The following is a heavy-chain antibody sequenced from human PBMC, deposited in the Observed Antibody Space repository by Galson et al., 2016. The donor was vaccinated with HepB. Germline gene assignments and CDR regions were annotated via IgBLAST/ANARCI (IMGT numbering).Heavy chain of an antibody. CDR1: GFTFSSYW. D-gene: IGHD3-3*01. CDR3: ARDGPHDFWSGYPFDY. J-gene: IGHJ4*02. V-gene: IGHV3-7*01. Sequence: SLRLSCAASGFTFSSYWMSWVRQAPGKGLEWVANVKQDGSEKYYVDSVKGRFTISRDNAKYSLYLQMNSLRAEDTAVYYCARDGPHDFWSGYPFDYWGQGTLVTVSS. CDR2: VKQDGSEK.